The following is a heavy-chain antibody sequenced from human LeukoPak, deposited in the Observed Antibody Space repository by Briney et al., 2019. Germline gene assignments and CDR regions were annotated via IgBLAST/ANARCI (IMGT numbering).Heavy chain of an antibody. D-gene: IGHD3-22*01. CDR2: IDPSDSYS. V-gene: IGHV5-10-1*01. CDR1: PYSFTNYG. Sequence: GESLKISCKGSPYSFTNYGISWVRQMPGKGLEWMGRIDPSDSYSNYGPSFQGHVTISADRSINTAYLQWRSLKASDTAMYYCARQLDYYDKRDYWGQGTLVTVAS. CDR3: ARQLDYYDKRDY. J-gene: IGHJ4*02.